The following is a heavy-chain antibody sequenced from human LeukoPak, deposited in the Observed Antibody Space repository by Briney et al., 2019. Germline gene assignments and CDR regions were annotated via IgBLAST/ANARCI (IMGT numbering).Heavy chain of an antibody. D-gene: IGHD2-2*01. CDR1: GGSINSGGYY. Sequence: SETLSLTCAVSGGSINSGGYYWSWIRQPPGKGLEWIGEINHSGSTNYNPSLKSRVTISVDTSKNEFSLKLSSVTAADTAVYYCARVSAWSSTSHSTYGMDVWGQGTTVTVSS. CDR3: ARVSAWSSTSHSTYGMDV. V-gene: IGHV4-34*01. J-gene: IGHJ6*02. CDR2: INHSGST.